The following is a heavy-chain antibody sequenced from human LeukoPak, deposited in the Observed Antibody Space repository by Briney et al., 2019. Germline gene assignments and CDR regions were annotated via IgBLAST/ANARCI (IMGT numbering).Heavy chain of an antibody. CDR2: IHYDGSNK. Sequence: PGGSLRLSCETSGFTFSYYGMHWVRQAPGKGLEWVSYIHYDGSNKYYADSVKGRFTISRDNSKNMLYLQMNSLTGDDTAVYHCVKDRLGGSYFFGSWGQGTLVTVSS. CDR1: GFTFSYYG. J-gene: IGHJ4*02. V-gene: IGHV3-30*02. D-gene: IGHD1-26*01. CDR3: VKDRLGGSYFFGS.